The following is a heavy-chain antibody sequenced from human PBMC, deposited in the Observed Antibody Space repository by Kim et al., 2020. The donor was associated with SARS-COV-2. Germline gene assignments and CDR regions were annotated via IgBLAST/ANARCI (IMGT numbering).Heavy chain of an antibody. D-gene: IGHD2-2*02. CDR3: ARGLRVPAAISWFDP. Sequence: PAHKSRATISVDTTKNQFSRKLSSVTAADTAVYYCARGLRVPAAISWFDPWGQGTLVTVSS. V-gene: IGHV4-34*04. J-gene: IGHJ5*02.